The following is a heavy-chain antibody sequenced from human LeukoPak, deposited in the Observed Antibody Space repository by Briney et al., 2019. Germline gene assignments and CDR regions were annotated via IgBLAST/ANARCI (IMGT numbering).Heavy chain of an antibody. CDR3: ARNLGVVTAIPHFDY. D-gene: IGHD2-21*02. Sequence: PSETLSLTCTVSGGSISSGSYSWDWIRQHPGKGLEWIGYIFYSGNIYYNPSLKSRVTISVDTSKNQFSLKLSSVTAADTAVYYCARNLGVVTAIPHFDYWGQGALVTVSS. V-gene: IGHV4-31*03. CDR1: GGSISSGSYS. J-gene: IGHJ4*02. CDR2: IFYSGNI.